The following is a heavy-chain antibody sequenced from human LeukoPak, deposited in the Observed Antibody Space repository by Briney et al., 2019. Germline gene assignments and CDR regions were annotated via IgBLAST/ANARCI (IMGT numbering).Heavy chain of an antibody. J-gene: IGHJ4*02. D-gene: IGHD4-17*01. CDR2: IIPIFGTA. V-gene: IGHV1-69*05. CDR3: ARGGIGEDYGDYFDY. CDR1: GGTFSSYA. Sequence: SVKVSCKASGGTFSSYAISWVRQAPGQGLEWMGGIIPIFGTANYAQKFQGRVTITTDESTSTAYMKLSSLRSEGTAVYYCARGGIGEDYGDYFDYWGQGTLVTVSS.